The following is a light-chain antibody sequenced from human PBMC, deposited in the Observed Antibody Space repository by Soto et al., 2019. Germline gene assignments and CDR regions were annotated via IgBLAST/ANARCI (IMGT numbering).Light chain of an antibody. V-gene: IGKV2-28*01. CDR1: QSLLHRTGRNY. Sequence: IEMIQSPLSLAVTPGEPASISCRSSQSLLHRTGRNYLAWYLKKPGQSPQLLIYLGSNRASGVPDRFSGSGSGTYFTLKISRVEAEDVGIYYCKQALQTPRTFGGGTKVEIK. CDR3: KQALQTPRT. CDR2: LGS. J-gene: IGKJ4*01.